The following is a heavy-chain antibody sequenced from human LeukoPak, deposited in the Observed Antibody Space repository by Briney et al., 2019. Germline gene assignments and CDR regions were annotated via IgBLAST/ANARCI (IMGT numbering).Heavy chain of an antibody. CDR2: INPNSGGT. CDR1: GYTFTGYY. D-gene: IGHD3-10*01. J-gene: IGHJ4*02. Sequence: GASVKVSCKASGYTFTGYYMHWVRQAPGQGLEWMGWINPNSGGTNYAQKFQGRVTMTRDTSISTAYMELSRLRSDDTAVYYCARVHLCSEELLLDYWGQGTLVTVSS. CDR3: ARVHLCSEELLLDY. V-gene: IGHV1-2*02.